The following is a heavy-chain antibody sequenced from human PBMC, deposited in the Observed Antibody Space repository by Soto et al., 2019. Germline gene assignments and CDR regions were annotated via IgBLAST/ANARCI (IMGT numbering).Heavy chain of an antibody. V-gene: IGHV4-59*01. J-gene: IGHJ5*02. CDR3: ARADRYCRSTSCYSGSGWFDP. CDR2: IYYTGKT. Sequence: PSETLSLTCTVSGASISSSYWSWIRQPPGEGLEWIGYIYYTGKTDCNPSLKSRVTMSMDTSKNQFSLDLSSVTSSDTAVYYCARADRYCRSTSCYSGSGWFDPWGQGTLVTVSS. CDR1: GASISSSY. D-gene: IGHD2-2*01.